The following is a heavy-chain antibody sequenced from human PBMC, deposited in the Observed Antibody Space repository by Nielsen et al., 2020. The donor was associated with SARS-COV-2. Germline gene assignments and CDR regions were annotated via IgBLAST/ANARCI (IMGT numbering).Heavy chain of an antibody. V-gene: IGHV3-9*01. J-gene: IGHJ4*02. D-gene: IGHD3-22*01. Sequence: LSLTCAASGFTFDDYAMHWVRQAPGKGLEWVSGISWNSGSIGYADSVKGRFTISRDNAKNSLYLQMNSLRAEDTALYYCAKDKVGGYDSSGYIDYWGQGTLVTVSS. CDR3: AKDKVGGYDSSGYIDY. CDR1: GFTFDDYA. CDR2: ISWNSGSI.